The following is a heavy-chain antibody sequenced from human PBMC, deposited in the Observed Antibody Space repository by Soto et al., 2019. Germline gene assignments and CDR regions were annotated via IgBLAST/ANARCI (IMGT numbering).Heavy chain of an antibody. D-gene: IGHD3-22*01. CDR3: ASRDYYDSSGYYNHTPNDY. CDR2: IYHSGST. V-gene: IGHV4-38-2*01. Sequence: PSETLSLTCAVSGYSISSGYYWGWIRQPPGKGLEWIGSIYHSGSTYYNPSLKSRVTISVDTSKNQFSLKLSSVTAADTAVYYCASRDYYDSSGYYNHTPNDYWGQGTLVTVSS. J-gene: IGHJ4*02. CDR1: GYSISSGYY.